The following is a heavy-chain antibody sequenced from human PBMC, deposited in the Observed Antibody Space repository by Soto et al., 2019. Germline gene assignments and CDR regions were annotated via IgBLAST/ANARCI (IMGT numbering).Heavy chain of an antibody. Sequence: EVQLLESGGGSVQPEGSLKLSCTASGFTFSNYAMHWVRRPPGKGLEWVSSISGSGGTAYYADSVQGRFSISRDSLVNTLYLQMKSLRAEDTAVYYYAKGRGQTWHFDYWGQGTLVTVSP. CDR2: ISGSGGTA. J-gene: IGHJ4*02. CDR3: AKGRGQTWHFDY. CDR1: GFTFSNYA. V-gene: IGHV3-23*01. D-gene: IGHD3-10*01.